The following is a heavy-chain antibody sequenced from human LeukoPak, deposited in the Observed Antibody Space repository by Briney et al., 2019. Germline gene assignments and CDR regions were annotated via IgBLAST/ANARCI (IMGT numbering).Heavy chain of an antibody. Sequence: ASVKVSCKASGYTFTSYGISWVRQAPGQGLEWMGWISAYNGNTNYAQKLQGRVTMTTDTSTSTAYMELRSLRSDDTAVYYCARAISTGWELPLCAFDIWGQGTMVTVSS. CDR2: ISAYNGNT. CDR1: GYTFTSYG. CDR3: ARAISTGWELPLCAFDI. D-gene: IGHD1-26*01. V-gene: IGHV1-18*01. J-gene: IGHJ3*02.